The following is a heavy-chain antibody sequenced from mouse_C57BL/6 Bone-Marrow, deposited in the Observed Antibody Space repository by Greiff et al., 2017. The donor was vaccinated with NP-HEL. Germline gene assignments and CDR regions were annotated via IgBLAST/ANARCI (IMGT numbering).Heavy chain of an antibody. J-gene: IGHJ2*01. D-gene: IGHD2-4*01. CDR1: GFTFSSYT. V-gene: IGHV5-9*01. CDR3: ARHTDDYDGFDY. Sequence: EVQVVESGGGLVKPGGSLKLSCAASGFTFSSYTMSWVRQTPEKRLEWVATISGGGGNTYYPDSVKGRFTISRDNAKNTLYLQMSSLRSEDTALYYCARHTDDYDGFDYWGQGTTLTVSS. CDR2: ISGGGGNT.